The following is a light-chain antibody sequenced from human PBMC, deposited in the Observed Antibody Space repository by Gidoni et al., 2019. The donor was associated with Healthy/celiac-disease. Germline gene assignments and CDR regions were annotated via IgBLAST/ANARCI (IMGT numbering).Light chain of an antibody. CDR3: QQYGSSPHT. CDR2: GAS. J-gene: IGKJ1*01. V-gene: IGKV3-20*01. Sequence: IVLSQSPVTLTLAQGESATLSCRASQSVSSSYLAWYQQTPVQAPRLLIYGASSMATGIPPRFSGRGSGSDFTLTISRLQPEDFAVYYCQQYGSSPHTFGQGTKGGNQT. CDR1: QSVSSSY.